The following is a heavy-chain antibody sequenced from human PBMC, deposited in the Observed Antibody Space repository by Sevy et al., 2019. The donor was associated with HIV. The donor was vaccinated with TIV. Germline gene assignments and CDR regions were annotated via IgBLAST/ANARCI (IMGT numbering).Heavy chain of an antibody. CDR1: GFTFSTYG. V-gene: IGHV3-33*01. CDR3: ARDLEFYDYGDYGPAFMPDY. J-gene: IGHJ4*02. D-gene: IGHD4-17*01. Sequence: GGSLRLSCAASGFTFSTYGMHWVRQAPGKGLEWVAVMWFDGSNTYYADSVKGRFTISRDIAKNTLHLQMNSLRAEDTTVYYCARDLEFYDYGDYGPAFMPDYWGQGTLVTVSS. CDR2: MWFDGSNT.